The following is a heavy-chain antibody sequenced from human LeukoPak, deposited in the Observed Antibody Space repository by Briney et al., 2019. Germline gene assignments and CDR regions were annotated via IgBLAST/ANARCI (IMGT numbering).Heavy chain of an antibody. J-gene: IGHJ5*02. CDR1: GFTFSSYS. D-gene: IGHD3-3*01. CDR2: ISSSSSTI. Sequence: GGSLRLSCAASGFTFSSYSMSWVRQAPGKGLEWVSYISSSSSTIYYADSVKGRFTISRDNAKNSLYLQMNSLRAEDTAVYYCARDHGLRLSGWFDPWGQGTLVTVSS. V-gene: IGHV3-48*01. CDR3: ARDHGLRLSGWFDP.